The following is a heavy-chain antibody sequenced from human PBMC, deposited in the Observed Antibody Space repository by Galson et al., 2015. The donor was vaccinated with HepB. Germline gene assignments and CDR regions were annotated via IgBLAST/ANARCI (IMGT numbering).Heavy chain of an antibody. V-gene: IGHV3-23*01. D-gene: IGHD2-8*02. CDR2: ISGNGASI. CDR3: AKFGTGGAPIRYFDY. CDR1: ASTFRSHA. J-gene: IGHJ4*02. Sequence: SLRLSCAASASTFRSHAMSWVRQPPGKGLEWVSGISGNGASIYYADSVKGRFTISRDNSKNTLHLQMNGLRAEDTAVYYCAKFGTGGAPIRYFDYWGRGTLVTVSS.